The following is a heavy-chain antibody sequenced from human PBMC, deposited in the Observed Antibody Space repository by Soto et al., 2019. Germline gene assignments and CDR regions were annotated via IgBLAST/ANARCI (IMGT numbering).Heavy chain of an antibody. Sequence: GRGLEWIGHIFYSGSTYYNPSLKSRVTISVDTSKNQFSLKLSSVTAADTVFFFQAEDGIRDCRAVSAFLLNRSSDL. D-gene: IGHD3-9*01. CDR2: IFYSGST. J-gene: IGHJ2*01. CDR3: AEDGIRDCRAVSAFLLNRSSDL. V-gene: IGHV4-30-4*01.